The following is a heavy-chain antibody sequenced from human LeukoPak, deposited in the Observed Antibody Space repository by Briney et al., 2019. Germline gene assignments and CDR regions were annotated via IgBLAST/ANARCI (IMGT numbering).Heavy chain of an antibody. J-gene: IGHJ4*02. V-gene: IGHV1-2*02. CDR1: GYTFTDYY. D-gene: IGHD5-12*01. CDR2: INPNSGGT. Sequence: ASVKVSCKASGYTFTDYYIHWVRQAPGQGLEWMGWINPNSGGTNYAQKFQGRVTMTRDTSISTAYMELSRLRSDDTAVYYCARALRGYSGYDYFSTDYWGQGTLVTVSS. CDR3: ARALRGYSGYDYFSTDY.